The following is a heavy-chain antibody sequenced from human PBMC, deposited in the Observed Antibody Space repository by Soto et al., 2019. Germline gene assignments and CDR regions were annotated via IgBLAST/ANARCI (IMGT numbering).Heavy chain of an antibody. CDR2: INHSGST. J-gene: IGHJ4*02. V-gene: IGHV4-34*01. D-gene: IGHD2-2*01. CDR1: GGSFSGYY. Sequence: SETLSLTCAVYGGSFSGYYWSWIRQPPGKGLEWIGEINHSGSTNYNPSLKSRVTISVDTSKNQFSLKLSSVTAADTAVYYCARGRSVVPAAMTSGRTPITYFDYWGQGTLVTVSS. CDR3: ARGRSVVPAAMTSGRTPITYFDY.